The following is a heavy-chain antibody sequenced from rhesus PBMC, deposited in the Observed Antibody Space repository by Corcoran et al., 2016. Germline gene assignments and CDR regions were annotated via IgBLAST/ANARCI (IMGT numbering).Heavy chain of an antibody. CDR3: AKRAGGIAWYFDL. CDR2: ISGGSGSP. V-gene: IGHV4-147*01. Sequence: QVQLQESGPGVVKPSETLSLTCAVSGGSISSYWWGWIRQPPGKGLAWIGQISGGSGSPSDDPSIKSRGTISSDTSKSQCSLKLSSVTAADTAVYYCAKRAGGIAWYFDLWGPGTPIAISS. J-gene: IGHJ2*01. CDR1: GGSISSYW. D-gene: IGHD1-32*01.